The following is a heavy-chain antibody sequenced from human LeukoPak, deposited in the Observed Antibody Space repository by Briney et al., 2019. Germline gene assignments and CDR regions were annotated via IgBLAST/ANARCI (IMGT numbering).Heavy chain of an antibody. J-gene: IGHJ5*02. Sequence: LTGGVLRLSCAASGFTFSSYGMHWVRQAPGKGLEWVAVISYDGSNKYYADSVKGRFTISRDNSKNTLYLQMNSLRAEDTAVYYCAKDGIAVADPNWFDPWGQGTLVTVSS. CDR3: AKDGIAVADPNWFDP. CDR1: GFTFSSYG. CDR2: ISYDGSNK. D-gene: IGHD6-19*01. V-gene: IGHV3-30*18.